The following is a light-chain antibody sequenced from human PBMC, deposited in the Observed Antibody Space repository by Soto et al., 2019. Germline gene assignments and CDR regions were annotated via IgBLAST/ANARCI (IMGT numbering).Light chain of an antibody. Sequence: EIVMTQSPATLCLSPGQRATLSCRASQSVSSKLAWYQQRPGRAPRLLIYSASTRAFGIPARFSGSGSGTEFTLTISSLQSEDFAVYYCHQYNHWLTWTFGQGTKVDIK. CDR2: SAS. CDR3: HQYNHWLTWT. J-gene: IGKJ1*01. V-gene: IGKV3-15*01. CDR1: QSVSSK.